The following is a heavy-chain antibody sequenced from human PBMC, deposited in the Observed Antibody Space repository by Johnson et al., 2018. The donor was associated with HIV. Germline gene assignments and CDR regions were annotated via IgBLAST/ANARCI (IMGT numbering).Heavy chain of an antibody. CDR2: ISSSGSTI. CDR1: GFTFSDYY. J-gene: IGHJ3*02. V-gene: IGHV3-11*04. CDR3: ARGMWIPEIDAIAI. D-gene: IGHD5-18*01. Sequence: QVQLVESGGGLVKPGGSLRLSCVASGFTFSDYYMSWIRQAPGKGLEWVSYISSSGSTIYYADSVKGRFTVSRDNAKNSLYLQMNSLRAEDTAMYYCARGMWIPEIDAIAIWGQGTMVTVSS.